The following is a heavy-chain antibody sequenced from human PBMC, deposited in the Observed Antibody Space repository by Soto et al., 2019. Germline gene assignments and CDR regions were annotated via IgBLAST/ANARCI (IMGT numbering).Heavy chain of an antibody. CDR2: IYYSGST. CDR1: GGSISSTSYY. CDR3: ARSDGRY. J-gene: IGHJ4*02. V-gene: IGHV4-39*07. Sequence: PSETLSLTCTVSGGSISSTSYYWGWIRQPPGKGLEWIGSIYYSGSTYYSPSLKSRVTISADTSKNQFSLRLSSVTAADTAVYYCARSDGRYWGQGTLVTSPQ.